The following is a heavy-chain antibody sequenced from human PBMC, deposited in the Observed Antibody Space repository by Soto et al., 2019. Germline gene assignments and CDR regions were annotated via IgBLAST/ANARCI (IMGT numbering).Heavy chain of an antibody. CDR2: ISSRSDI. CDR3: ARDPSTGYADY. D-gene: IGHD3-9*01. CDR1: GFTFSTYS. Sequence: GGSLRLSCVGSGFTFSTYSINWVRQAPGKGLEWVSSISSRSDIYYADSVKGRFTISRDNAKNSVSLQMNSLRAEDTAVYYCARDPSTGYADYWGQGTLVTVSS. V-gene: IGHV3-21*01. J-gene: IGHJ4*02.